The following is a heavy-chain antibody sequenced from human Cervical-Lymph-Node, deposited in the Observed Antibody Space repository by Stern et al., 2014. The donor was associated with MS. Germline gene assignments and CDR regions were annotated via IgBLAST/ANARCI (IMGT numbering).Heavy chain of an antibody. CDR2: IYYSGST. CDR3: ARSVGATNPDY. J-gene: IGHJ4*02. V-gene: IGHV4-59*01. CDR1: GGSISSYY. Sequence: QVQLQESGPGLVKPSETLSLTCTVSGGSISSYYWSWIRQPPGKGLAWIGYIYYSGSTNYNPSLKSRVTISVDTSKNQFSLKLSSVTAADTAVYYCARSVGATNPDYWGQGTLVTVSS. D-gene: IGHD1-26*01.